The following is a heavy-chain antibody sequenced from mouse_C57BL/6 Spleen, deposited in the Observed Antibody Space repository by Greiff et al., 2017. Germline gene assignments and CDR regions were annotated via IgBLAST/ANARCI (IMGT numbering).Heavy chain of an antibody. CDR3: ARPPDGSSYSWFAY. CDR1: GFTFSDYY. Sequence: EVQLQESGGGLVQPGGSLKLSCAASGFTFSDYYMYWVRQTPEKRLEWVAYISNGGGSTYYPDTVKGRFTISSDNAKNTLYLHMSRLKSEDTAMYYCARPPDGSSYSWFAYWGQGTLVTVSA. J-gene: IGHJ3*01. V-gene: IGHV5-12*01. CDR2: ISNGGGST. D-gene: IGHD1-1*01.